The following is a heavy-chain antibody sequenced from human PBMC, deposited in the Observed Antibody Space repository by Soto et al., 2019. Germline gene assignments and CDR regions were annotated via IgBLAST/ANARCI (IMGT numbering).Heavy chain of an antibody. V-gene: IGHV4-34*01. CDR2: INHSGST. Sequence: PSETLSLTCAVYGGSFSGYYWSWIRQPPGKGLEWIGEINHSGSTNYNPSLKSRVTISVDTSKNQFSLKLSSVTAADTAVYYCARRSAPVGLVSPHYYYYGMDVWGQGTTVTVSS. CDR1: GGSFSGYY. D-gene: IGHD3-9*01. J-gene: IGHJ6*02. CDR3: ARRSAPVGLVSPHYYYYGMDV.